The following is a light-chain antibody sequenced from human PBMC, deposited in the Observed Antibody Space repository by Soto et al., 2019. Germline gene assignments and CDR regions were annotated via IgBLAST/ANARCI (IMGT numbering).Light chain of an antibody. CDR2: TNN. J-gene: IGLJ3*02. Sequence: QSVRTQPPSASGTPGQRVTISCSGSSSNIGTKTVTWYQQLPGTAPKLIIYTNNQRPSGVPDRFSGSKSGTSASLAISGLQSDDEADYYCAAWDDSLNGWVFGGGTKLTVL. V-gene: IGLV1-44*01. CDR1: SSNIGTKT. CDR3: AAWDDSLNGWV.